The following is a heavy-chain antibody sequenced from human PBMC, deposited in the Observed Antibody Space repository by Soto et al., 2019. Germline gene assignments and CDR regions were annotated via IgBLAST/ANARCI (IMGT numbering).Heavy chain of an antibody. V-gene: IGHV3-30*18. D-gene: IGHD5-12*01. CDR2: ISYDGSSK. Sequence: PGGSLRLSCAASGFTFSSYGMHWVRQAPGKGLEWVAVISYDGSSKYYADSVKGRFTISRDNSKDTLYLQMNSLRAEDTAVYYCAKDQMATIDDAFDIWGQGTMVTVS. CDR1: GFTFSSYG. CDR3: AKDQMATIDDAFDI. J-gene: IGHJ3*02.